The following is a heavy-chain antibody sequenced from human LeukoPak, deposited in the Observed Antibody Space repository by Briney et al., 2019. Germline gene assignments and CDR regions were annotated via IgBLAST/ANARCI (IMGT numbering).Heavy chain of an antibody. CDR2: IWYDGSNK. CDR1: GFTFSSYG. Sequence: PGRSLRLSCAASGFTFSSYGMHWVRQAPGKGLEWVAVIWYDGSNKYYADSVKGRFTISRDNSKSTLYLQMNSLRAEDTAVYYCARERDSSGYLFDYWGQGTLVTVSS. CDR3: ARERDSSGYLFDY. J-gene: IGHJ4*02. V-gene: IGHV3-33*01. D-gene: IGHD3-22*01.